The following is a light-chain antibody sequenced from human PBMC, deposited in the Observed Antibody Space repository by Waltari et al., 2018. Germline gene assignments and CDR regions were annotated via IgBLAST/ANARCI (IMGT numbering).Light chain of an antibody. Sequence: DIVMTQSPDSLAVSLGERATINCKSSQSVLYSANNKNYLAWYQQKPGQPPKLLIYWASARESGVPDRFGGSGSGTDFTLTITSLQAEDVAVYYCHQYSTTPWTFGQGTKVEI. V-gene: IGKV4-1*01. J-gene: IGKJ1*01. CDR2: WAS. CDR1: QSVLYSANNKNY. CDR3: HQYSTTPWT.